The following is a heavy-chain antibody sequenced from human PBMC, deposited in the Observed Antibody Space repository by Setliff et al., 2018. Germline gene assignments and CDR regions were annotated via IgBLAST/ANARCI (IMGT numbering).Heavy chain of an antibody. J-gene: IGHJ4*02. CDR1: GGSFSGYY. CDR2: INHSGST. V-gene: IGHV4-34*01. Sequence: NPSETLSLTCAVYGGSFSGYYWSWIRQPPGKGLEWIGEINHSGSTNYNPSPKSRVTISVDTSKNQFSLKLSSVTAADTAVYYCARSPITIFGVVLHPLDYWGQGTLVTVSS. D-gene: IGHD3-3*01. CDR3: ARSPITIFGVVLHPLDY.